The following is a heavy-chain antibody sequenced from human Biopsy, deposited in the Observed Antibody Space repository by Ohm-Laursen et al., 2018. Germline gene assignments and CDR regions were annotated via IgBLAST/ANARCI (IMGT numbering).Heavy chain of an antibody. J-gene: IGHJ4*02. CDR3: ARHLRYNDY. CDR2: ITTDSGRI. CDR1: GFTLSDG. Sequence: SLRLSCAASGFTLSDGITWVRRAPGKGLEWVSSITTDSGRIFYADSVRGRFTISRDNSKNTLYLQMNSLRAEDTAEYYCARHLRYNDYWGQGTLVTVSS. V-gene: IGHV3-23*01. D-gene: IGHD3-9*01.